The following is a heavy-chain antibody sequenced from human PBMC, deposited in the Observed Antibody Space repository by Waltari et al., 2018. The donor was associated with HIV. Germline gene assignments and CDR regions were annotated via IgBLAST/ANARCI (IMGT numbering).Heavy chain of an antibody. V-gene: IGHV1-2*04. J-gene: IGHJ4*02. D-gene: IGHD1-26*01. CDR2: INPTDGDT. CDR3: ARAESTTWANFDF. Sequence: QVQLVQSGSEVKNSGASVRVSCSTSEYTFAAYYIYWMRQAPGEGLEWLGWINPTDGDTGYAQKFQGWLSVTRDTSTGTVYMSLSRLRSDDTATYYCARAESTTWANFDFWGQGTLVSVSS. CDR1: EYTFAAYY.